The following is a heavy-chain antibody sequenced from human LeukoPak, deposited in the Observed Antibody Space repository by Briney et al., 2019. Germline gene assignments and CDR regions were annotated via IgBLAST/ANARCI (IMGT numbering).Heavy chain of an antibody. CDR2: INHSGST. V-gene: IGHV4-34*01. Sequence: SETLSLTCAVYGGSCSGYYWSWIRQPPGKGLEWIGEINHSGSTNYNPSLKSRVTISVDTSKNQFSLKLSSVTAADTAVYYCARGTAAPFYWGQGTLVTVSS. CDR1: GGSCSGYY. J-gene: IGHJ4*02. CDR3: ARGTAAPFY. D-gene: IGHD2-15*01.